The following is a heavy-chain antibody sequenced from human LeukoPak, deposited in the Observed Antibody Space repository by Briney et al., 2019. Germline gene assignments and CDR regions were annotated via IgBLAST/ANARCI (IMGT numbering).Heavy chain of an antibody. CDR1: GGSISSYY. Sequence: NPSETLSLTCTVSGGSISSYYWSWIRQPAGKGLEWIGRIYTSGSTNYNPSLKGRVTISVDKSKNQFSLKLSSVTAADTAVYYCARDREYYGSGSPPLNWFDPWGQGTLVTVSS. V-gene: IGHV4-4*07. CDR3: ARDREYYGSGSPPLNWFDP. D-gene: IGHD3-10*01. CDR2: IYTSGST. J-gene: IGHJ5*02.